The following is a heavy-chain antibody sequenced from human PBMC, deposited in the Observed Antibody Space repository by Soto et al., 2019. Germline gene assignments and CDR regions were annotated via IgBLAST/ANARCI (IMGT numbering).Heavy chain of an antibody. CDR3: AREKRANGYFEY. CDR1: GFTFSAYW. Sequence: EVQLVESGGGLVQTGGSLRLSCAASGFTFSAYWMSWVRQAPGKGLEWVANIKQAGSEKYYVDSVNGRFIISRDDAKNSLFLQVNSLRVEETAVYYCAREKRANGYFEYWGQGTLVTVSS. CDR2: IKQAGSEK. V-gene: IGHV3-7*01. D-gene: IGHD6-25*01. J-gene: IGHJ4*02.